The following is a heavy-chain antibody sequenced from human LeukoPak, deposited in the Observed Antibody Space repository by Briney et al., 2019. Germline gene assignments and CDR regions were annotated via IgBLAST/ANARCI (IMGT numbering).Heavy chain of an antibody. CDR3: ARDLNWFDP. J-gene: IGHJ5*02. CDR1: GGSISSSSYY. V-gene: IGHV4-39*07. CDR2: IYHSGST. Sequence: PSETLSLTCTVSGGSISSSSYYWGWIRQPPGKGLEWIGSIYHSGSTNYNPSLKSRVTISVDTSKNQFSLKLSSVTAADTAVYYCARDLNWFDPWGQGTLVTVSS.